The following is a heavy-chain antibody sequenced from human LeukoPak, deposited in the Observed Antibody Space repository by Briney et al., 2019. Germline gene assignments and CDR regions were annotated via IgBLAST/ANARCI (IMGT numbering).Heavy chain of an antibody. Sequence: SETLSLTCTVPGGSISSYYWSWIRQPPGKGLEWIGYIYYSGSTNYNPSLKSRVTISVDTSKNQFSLKLSSVTAADTAVYYCARDRYYDFWSGYYPDYYGMDVWGQGTTVTVSS. CDR1: GGSISSYY. CDR2: IYYSGST. V-gene: IGHV4-59*01. J-gene: IGHJ6*02. D-gene: IGHD3-3*01. CDR3: ARDRYYDFWSGYYPDYYGMDV.